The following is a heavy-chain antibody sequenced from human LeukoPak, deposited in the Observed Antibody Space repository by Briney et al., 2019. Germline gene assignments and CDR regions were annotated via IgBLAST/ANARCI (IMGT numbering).Heavy chain of an antibody. V-gene: IGHV3-7*03. CDR2: IKQDGSEK. J-gene: IGHJ4*02. CDR1: GFTFSNYW. CDR3: AKVPGSAGYFHY. Sequence: GGSLRLSCAASGFTFSNYWLGWVRQAPGKGLEWVANIKQDGSEKYYVGSVMGRFAISRDNAKNSLYLQMNSLRAEDTAVYYCAKVPGSAGYFHYWGQGTLVTVSS. D-gene: IGHD1-26*01.